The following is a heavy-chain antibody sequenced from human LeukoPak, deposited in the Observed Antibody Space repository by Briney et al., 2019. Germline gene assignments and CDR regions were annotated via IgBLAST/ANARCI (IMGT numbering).Heavy chain of an antibody. V-gene: IGHV1-69*13. CDR2: IIPIFGTA. J-gene: IGHJ4*02. D-gene: IGHD3-16*02. Sequence: VKVSCKASGGTFISYAISWVRQAPGQGLEWMGGIIPIFGTANYAQKFHGRVTITADESTSTAYMELSSLRSEDTAVYYCARGIGGYDYVWRSYRPNQFDYWGQGTLVTVSS. CDR1: GGTFISYA. CDR3: ARGIGGYDYVWRSYRPNQFDY.